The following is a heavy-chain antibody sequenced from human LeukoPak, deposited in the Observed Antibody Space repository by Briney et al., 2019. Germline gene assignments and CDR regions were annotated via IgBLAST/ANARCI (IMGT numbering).Heavy chain of an antibody. CDR2: IIPIFGTA. D-gene: IGHD6-13*01. CDR3: ARSSPPTYYHFYYYMDV. J-gene: IGHJ6*03. V-gene: IGHV1-69*05. CDR1: GGTFSSYA. Sequence: ASVKVSFKASGGTFSSYAISWVRQAPGQGLEWMGGIIPIFGTANYAQKFQGRVTITTDESTSTAYMELSSLRSDDTAVYYCARSSPPTYYHFYYYMDVWGKGSTVTVSS.